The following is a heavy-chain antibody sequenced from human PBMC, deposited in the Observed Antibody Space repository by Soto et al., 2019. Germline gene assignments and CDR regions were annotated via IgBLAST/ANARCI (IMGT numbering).Heavy chain of an antibody. CDR1: GYTFTSYG. Sequence: ASVKGLCKASGYTFTSYGISWVRQAPGQGLEWMGWISAYNGNTNYAQKLQGRVTMTTDTSTSTAYMELRSLRSDDTAVYYCAFWGHAFSWFDPWGQGTLVTVSS. V-gene: IGHV1-18*01. CDR3: AFWGHAFSWFDP. CDR2: ISAYNGNT. D-gene: IGHD3-16*01. J-gene: IGHJ5*02.